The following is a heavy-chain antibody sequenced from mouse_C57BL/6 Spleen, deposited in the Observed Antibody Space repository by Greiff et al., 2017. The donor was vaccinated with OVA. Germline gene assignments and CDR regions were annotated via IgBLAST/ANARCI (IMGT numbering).Heavy chain of an antibody. CDR3: ARGGLGGDYAMDY. CDR1: GYSFTGYY. Sequence: EVQLQQSGPELVKPGASVKISCKASGYSFTGYYMNWVKQSPEKSLEWIGEINPSTGGTTYNQKFKAKATLTVDKSSSTAYMQLKSLTSEDSAVYYCARGGLGGDYAMDYWGQGTSVTVSS. CDR2: INPSTGGT. V-gene: IGHV1-42*01. J-gene: IGHJ4*01.